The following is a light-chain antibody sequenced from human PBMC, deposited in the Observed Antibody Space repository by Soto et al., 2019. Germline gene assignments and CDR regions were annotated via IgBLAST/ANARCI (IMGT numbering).Light chain of an antibody. CDR3: SSYTSSSTLVV. CDR1: SSDVGAYNY. J-gene: IGLJ2*01. Sequence: QAVVTQPASVSGSPGQSITISCTGTSSDVGAYNYVSWYQQHPGKAPKLMIFDVSNRPSGVSNRFSGSKSGNTASLTISGLQAEDEADYYCSSYTSSSTLVVFGGGTKLTVL. CDR2: DVS. V-gene: IGLV2-14*03.